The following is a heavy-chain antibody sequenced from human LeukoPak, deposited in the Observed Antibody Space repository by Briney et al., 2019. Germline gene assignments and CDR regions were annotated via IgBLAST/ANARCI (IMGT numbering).Heavy chain of an antibody. D-gene: IGHD3-10*01. Sequence: SETLSLTCTVSGGSICSYYWSWIRQPPGKGLEWIGYIYYSGSTNYNPSLKSRVTISVDTSKNQFSLKLSSVTAADTAVYYCARQISGGYYYYNLDVWGQGTTVTVSS. J-gene: IGHJ6*02. CDR3: ARQISGGYYYYNLDV. CDR2: IYYSGST. CDR1: GGSICSYY. V-gene: IGHV4-59*08.